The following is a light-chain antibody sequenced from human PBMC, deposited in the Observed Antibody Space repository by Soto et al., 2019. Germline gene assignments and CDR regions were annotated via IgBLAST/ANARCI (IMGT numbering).Light chain of an antibody. CDR2: ETS. CDR3: QQSYSTLT. V-gene: IGKV3D-20*02. Sequence: EIMWKQSPDTLSLSPGERATLSCRASQTVTSGYLAWYQQKPGQAPRLLIYETSNRATGIPARFSGSGSGTDFTLTISSLQPEDFATYYCQQSYSTLTFGGGSKVDIK. J-gene: IGKJ4*01. CDR1: QTVTSGY.